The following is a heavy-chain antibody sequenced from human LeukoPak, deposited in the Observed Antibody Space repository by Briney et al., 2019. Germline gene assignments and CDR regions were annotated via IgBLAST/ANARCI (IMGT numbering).Heavy chain of an antibody. CDR1: GYSFSSYW. Sequence: GESLQISCKGSGYSFSSYWIGWVRQMPGKGLEWMGIIYPGDSGTRYSPSFQGQVTISADKSISTAYLQWSSLKASDTAMYYCARHYYASGSYYNDYWGQGTLVTVSS. V-gene: IGHV5-51*01. CDR3: ARHYYASGSYYNDY. J-gene: IGHJ4*02. CDR2: IYPGDSGT. D-gene: IGHD3-10*01.